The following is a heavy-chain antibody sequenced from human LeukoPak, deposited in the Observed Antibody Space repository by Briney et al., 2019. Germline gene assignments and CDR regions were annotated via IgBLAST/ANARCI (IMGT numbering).Heavy chain of an antibody. J-gene: IGHJ4*02. V-gene: IGHV4-34*01. Sequence: SETLSLTCAVYGGSFSGYYWSWIRQPPGKRLEWIGEINHSGSTNYNPSLKSRVTISVDTSKNQFSLKLSSVTAADTAVYYCARYPYYYDSSGYYYFDYWGQGTLVTVSS. CDR1: GGSFSGYY. CDR2: INHSGST. D-gene: IGHD3-22*01. CDR3: ARYPYYYDSSGYYYFDY.